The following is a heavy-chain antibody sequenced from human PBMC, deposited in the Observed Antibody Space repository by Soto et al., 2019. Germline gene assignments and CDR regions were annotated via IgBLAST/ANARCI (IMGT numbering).Heavy chain of an antibody. D-gene: IGHD3-16*01. CDR3: NPMAVNPPPP. CDR2: IKSESSVGAT. Sequence: EVQLVESGGGLVKPGGSLRLSCVASGFVFNGAWMNWVRQAPGTGLEWVGRIKSESSVGATDYAAPVRGRFSISRDDSKNKVELAMGSLKTEDSGVYLRNPMAVNPPPPWGLGTLVTVSS. CDR1: GFVFNGAW. J-gene: IGHJ5*02. V-gene: IGHV3-15*07.